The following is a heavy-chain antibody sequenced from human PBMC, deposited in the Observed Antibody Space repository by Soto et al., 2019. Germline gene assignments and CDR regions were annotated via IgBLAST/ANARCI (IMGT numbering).Heavy chain of an antibody. Sequence: SVKVSCKASGGTFSSYAISWVRQAPGQGLEWMGGIIPIFGTANYAQKFQGRVTITADESTSTAYMELSSLRSEDTAVYYCAREMVAVKYYYYGMDVWGQGTMVTVSS. V-gene: IGHV1-69*13. D-gene: IGHD2-15*01. J-gene: IGHJ6*02. CDR1: GGTFSSYA. CDR3: AREMVAVKYYYYGMDV. CDR2: IIPIFGTA.